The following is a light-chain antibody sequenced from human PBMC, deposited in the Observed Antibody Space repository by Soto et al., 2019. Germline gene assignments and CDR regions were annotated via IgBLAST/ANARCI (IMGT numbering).Light chain of an antibody. V-gene: IGLV2-14*01. CDR2: EVS. J-gene: IGLJ1*01. CDR3: SSFTSSSTLPYV. Sequence: QSALTQPASVSGSPGQSITISCTGTSSDVGGYDYVSWYQQFPGKAPELMIYEVSNRPSGVSNRFTGSKSGNTASLTISGLRAEDEADYYCSSFTSSSTLPYVFGTGTQLTVL. CDR1: SSDVGGYDY.